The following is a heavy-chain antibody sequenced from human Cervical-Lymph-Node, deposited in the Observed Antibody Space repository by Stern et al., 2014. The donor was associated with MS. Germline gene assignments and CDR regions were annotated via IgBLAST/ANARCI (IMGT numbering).Heavy chain of an antibody. CDR1: GASISTVGYY. V-gene: IGHV4-31*03. CDR2: ISYIGST. CDR3: ARSDRLWGSFDY. Sequence: QLQLQESGPGLVKPSQTLCLTCTVSGASISTVGYYWSWIRQHPGKGLEWIAYISYIGSTYYNPSLKSRVSISADTSKNQFSLNLTSVTAADTALYYCARSDRLWGSFDYWGQGTLVAVSS. J-gene: IGHJ4*02. D-gene: IGHD3-16*01.